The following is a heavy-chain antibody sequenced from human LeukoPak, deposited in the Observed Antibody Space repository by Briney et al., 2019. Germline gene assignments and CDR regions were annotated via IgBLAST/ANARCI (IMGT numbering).Heavy chain of an antibody. CDR2: ISGSGGST. J-gene: IGHJ4*02. V-gene: IGHV3-23*01. CDR1: GFTFSSYA. D-gene: IGHD2-2*01. Sequence: GGSLRLSCAASGFTFSSYAMSWVRQAPGKGLEWVSAISGSGGSTYYADSVKGRFTISRDNSKNTLYLQMNSLRAEDTAVYYCAKARVVVPAAILDYWGQGTLVTVSS. CDR3: AKARVVVPAAILDY.